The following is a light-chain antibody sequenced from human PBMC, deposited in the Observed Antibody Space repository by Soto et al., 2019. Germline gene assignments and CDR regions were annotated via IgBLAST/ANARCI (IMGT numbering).Light chain of an antibody. CDR1: QSLVYTNGNTY. V-gene: IGKV2-30*01. Sequence: DVVVTQSPLSLPVTLGQPASISCRSSQSLVYTNGNTYLAWFQQRPGQSPRRLIYKVSIRYSGVADRFSGSGSGTEFTLTISRVEAEDVGVYYCMQGTLWPRTFGQGTKVEIK. J-gene: IGKJ1*01. CDR2: KVS. CDR3: MQGTLWPRT.